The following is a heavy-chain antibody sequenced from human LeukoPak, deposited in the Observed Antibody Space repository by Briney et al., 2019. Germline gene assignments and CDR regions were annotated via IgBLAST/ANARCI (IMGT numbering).Heavy chain of an antibody. Sequence: ASVTVSFKASGGTFSFYAICWVRQPPGQGLERMGGLITIFGRAKYAQKFQGRVTITTDEARSTDYMELSSLRSEDTAVYYCASVGIAAAGSIGSGYYYYYMDVWGKGTTVNDCS. CDR3: ASVGIAAAGSIGSGYYYYYMDV. J-gene: IGHJ6*03. V-gene: IGHV1-69*05. CDR1: GGTFSFYA. CDR2: LITIFGRA. D-gene: IGHD6-13*01.